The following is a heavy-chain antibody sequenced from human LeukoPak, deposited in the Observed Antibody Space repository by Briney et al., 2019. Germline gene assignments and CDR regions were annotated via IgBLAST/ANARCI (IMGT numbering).Heavy chain of an antibody. V-gene: IGHV1-2*06. Sequence: ASVTVSCKASGYTFTGYYMHWVRQAPGQGLEWMGRINPNCGGTNSAHKFEGSVTLTRDTSIGTAYMKLSRLRSDDTAEYYCAISGPPSSGYYGYWGQGTLVTVSS. D-gene: IGHD3-22*01. CDR3: AISGPPSSGYYGY. CDR1: GYTFTGYY. J-gene: IGHJ4*02. CDR2: INPNCGGT.